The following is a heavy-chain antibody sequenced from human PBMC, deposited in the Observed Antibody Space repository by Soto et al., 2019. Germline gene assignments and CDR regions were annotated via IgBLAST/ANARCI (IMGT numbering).Heavy chain of an antibody. CDR3: AKYLYYDGN. CDR1: GFTFNTYW. D-gene: IGHD3-22*01. J-gene: IGHJ4*02. CDR2: SNSDGSST. Sequence: EVQLVDSGGGLVQPAGTLRLSCAASGFTFNTYWMHWVRQAPGKGLVWISRSNSDGSSTIYPDSVKGRFTISRDNANNTLYLQMNSLRAEDTSVYYCAKYLYYDGNWGQGTLVSVSS. V-gene: IGHV3-74*01.